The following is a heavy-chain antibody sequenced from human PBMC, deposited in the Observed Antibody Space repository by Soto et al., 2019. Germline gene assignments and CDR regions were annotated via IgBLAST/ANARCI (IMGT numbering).Heavy chain of an antibody. D-gene: IGHD6-6*01. J-gene: IGHJ3*02. CDR3: ARDRSDSSRDDSFDI. V-gene: IGHV3-53*01. CDR1: GFTFSSYG. Sequence: WGSLRLSCASSGFTFSSYGMSWVRQAPGKGLEWGLVIYRGFSTFYAASVKGRFTVPSDDSKNTVSLQLNSLGAEDTAVYYCARDRSDSSRDDSFDIWGQGTMVTVSS. CDR2: IYRGFST.